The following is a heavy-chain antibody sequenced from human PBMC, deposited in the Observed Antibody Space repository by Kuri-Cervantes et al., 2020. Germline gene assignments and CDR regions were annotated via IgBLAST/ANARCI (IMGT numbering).Heavy chain of an antibody. CDR3: AKSYSSGWTYGMDV. CDR1: GFTFSSYA. V-gene: IGHV3-23*01. CDR2: ISGSGGST. D-gene: IGHD6-19*01. J-gene: IGHJ6*02. Sequence: GGSLRLSCAASGFTFSSYAMSWVRQAPGKGLEWVSAISGSGGSTYYADSVKGRFTISRDNSKNTLYLQVNSLTAEDTAVYYCAKSYSSGWTYGMDVWGQGTTVTVSS.